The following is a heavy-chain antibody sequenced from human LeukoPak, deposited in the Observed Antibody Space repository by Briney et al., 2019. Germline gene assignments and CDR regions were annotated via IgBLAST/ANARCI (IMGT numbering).Heavy chain of an antibody. CDR3: ARDGFYDILTGYPPTLIYGMDV. CDR2: ISSSGSTI. J-gene: IGHJ6*02. V-gene: IGHV3-11*01. Sequence: PGGSLRLSCAASGFTFSDYYMSWLRQAPGKGLEGVSYISSSGSTIYYADSVKGRFTISRDNAKNSLYLQMNSLRAEDTAVYYCARDGFYDILTGYPPTLIYGMDVWGQGTTVTVSS. D-gene: IGHD3-9*01. CDR1: GFTFSDYY.